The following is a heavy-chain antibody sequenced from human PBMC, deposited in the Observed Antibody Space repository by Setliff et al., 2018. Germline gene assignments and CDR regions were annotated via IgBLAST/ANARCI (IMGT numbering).Heavy chain of an antibody. V-gene: IGHV3-7*01. Sequence: PGGSLRLSCAASGFIFSSYAMHWVRQAPGKGLEWVANIKSDGSERFYGHSVRGRFIVSRDNAKNSLFLQIFDLRVDDTAVYYCARDPTRFTKFRGVSIRYSYMDVWGKGTTVTVSS. CDR1: GFIFSSYA. J-gene: IGHJ6*03. CDR3: ARDPTRFTKFRGVSIRYSYMDV. CDR2: IKSDGSER. D-gene: IGHD3-10*01.